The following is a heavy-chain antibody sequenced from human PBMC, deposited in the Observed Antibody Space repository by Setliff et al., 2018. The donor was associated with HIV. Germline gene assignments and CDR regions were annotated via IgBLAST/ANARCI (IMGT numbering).Heavy chain of an antibody. CDR2: IYYSGST. D-gene: IGHD3-9*01. V-gene: IGHV4-59*08. CDR1: GASISSYY. J-gene: IGHJ3*02. Sequence: SETLSLTCTVSGASISSYYWSWIRQPPGKGLEWIGYIYYSGSTNYDPSLKSRVTISVDTSKNHFSLKLSSVTAADTAVYYCARRERYYDILTGRVFDGFDIWGQGTMVTVSS. CDR3: ARRERYYDILTGRVFDGFDI.